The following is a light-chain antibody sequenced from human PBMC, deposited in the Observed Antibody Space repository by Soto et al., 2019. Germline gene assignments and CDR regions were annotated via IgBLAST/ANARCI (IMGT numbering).Light chain of an antibody. CDR1: QSVSSSY. J-gene: IGKJ5*01. Sequence: EIVLTQSPGTLSLSPGERATLSCRASQSVSSSYLAWYQQKHGQAPRLLIYGASSRATGIPDTFSGSGSGTDFTLTISRLEPEDFAVYYCQQYGSSAITFGQGTRLEIK. V-gene: IGKV3-20*01. CDR2: GAS. CDR3: QQYGSSAIT.